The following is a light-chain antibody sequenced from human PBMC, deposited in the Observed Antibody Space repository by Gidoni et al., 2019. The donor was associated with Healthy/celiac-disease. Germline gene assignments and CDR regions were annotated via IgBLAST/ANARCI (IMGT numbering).Light chain of an antibody. Sequence: DIVMTQSPLSLPVTPGEPASISCRSSQSLLHSNGYNYLDWYLQKPGQSPQLLIYLCSNRASGVHDRFRGSGSGTDFKLKISRVEAEDVGVYYCMQALQTPITFGQGTRLEIK. V-gene: IGKV2-28*01. J-gene: IGKJ5*01. CDR2: LCS. CDR3: MQALQTPIT. CDR1: QSLLHSNGYNY.